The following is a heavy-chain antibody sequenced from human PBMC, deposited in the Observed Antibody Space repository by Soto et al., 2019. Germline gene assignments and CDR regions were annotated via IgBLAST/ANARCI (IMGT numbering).Heavy chain of an antibody. CDR1: GFSISGSG. D-gene: IGHD5-12*01. J-gene: IGHJ3*02. CDR2: IRDRTNGYAT. CDR3: ARQERGGYNSSWAFDI. Sequence: GGSLRLSCAASGFSISGSGIHWVRQASGKGLEWVARIRDRTNGYATGYAASVQGRFSISRDDSKNTAFLQWSSLKASDTAMYYCARQERGGYNSSWAFDIWGQGTMVTVSS. V-gene: IGHV3-73*01.